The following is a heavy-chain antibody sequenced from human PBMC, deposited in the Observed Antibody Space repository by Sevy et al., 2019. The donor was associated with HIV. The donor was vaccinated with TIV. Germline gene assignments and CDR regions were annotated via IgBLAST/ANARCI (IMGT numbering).Heavy chain of an antibody. CDR3: ARDPHVQGNHPMVSFFDY. CDR2: INAGNGNT. V-gene: IGHV1-3*01. CDR1: GYTFTSYA. D-gene: IGHD3-10*01. J-gene: IGHJ4*02. Sequence: ASVKVSCKASGYTFTSYAMHWVCLAPGQRLEWMGWINAGNGNTEYAQTFQGRVTITRDTSASTAYMELSSLRSEDTAVYYCARDPHVQGNHPMVSFFDYWGQGTLVTVSS.